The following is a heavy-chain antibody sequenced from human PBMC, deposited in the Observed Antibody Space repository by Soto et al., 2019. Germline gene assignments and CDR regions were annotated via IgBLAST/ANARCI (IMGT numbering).Heavy chain of an antibody. D-gene: IGHD1-26*01. J-gene: IGHJ6*02. V-gene: IGHV5-51*01. Sequence: GESLKISCKGSGYSFTSYWIGWVRQMPGKGLEWMGIIYPGDSDTRYSPSFQGQVTISADKSISTAYLQWTSLKASDTAMYYCARVLVGTTNYYYYRMDVWGQGTTGTFSS. CDR2: IYPGDSDT. CDR3: ARVLVGTTNYYYYRMDV. CDR1: GYSFTSYW.